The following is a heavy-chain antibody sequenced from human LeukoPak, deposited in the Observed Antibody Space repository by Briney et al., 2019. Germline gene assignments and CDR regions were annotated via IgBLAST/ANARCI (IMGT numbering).Heavy chain of an antibody. CDR2: VYSGGAT. Sequence: GGSLKLSCAVSGFTFSTNYMTWVRQAPGKGLEWVSDVYSGGATYYADSVKGRFTIYRDISNNTVYLQMNSLRAEDTAVYYCARAGGQFYYGSGTTGGYFDYWGQGSLVTVSS. D-gene: IGHD3-10*01. V-gene: IGHV3-53*01. CDR1: GFTFSTNY. J-gene: IGHJ4*02. CDR3: ARAGGQFYYGSGTTGGYFDY.